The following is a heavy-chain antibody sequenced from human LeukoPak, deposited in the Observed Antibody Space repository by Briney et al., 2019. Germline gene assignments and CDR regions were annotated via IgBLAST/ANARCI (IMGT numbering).Heavy chain of an antibody. J-gene: IGHJ5*02. Sequence: PGGSLRLSCAASGFTFSSYGMHWVRQAPGKGLEWVAVIWYDGSNKYYADSVKGRFTISRDNSKNTLYLQMNSLRAEDTAVYYCANKPAGFDPWGQGTLVTVSS. CDR3: ANKPAGFDP. D-gene: IGHD1-14*01. CDR2: IWYDGSNK. CDR1: GFTFSSYG. V-gene: IGHV3-33*08.